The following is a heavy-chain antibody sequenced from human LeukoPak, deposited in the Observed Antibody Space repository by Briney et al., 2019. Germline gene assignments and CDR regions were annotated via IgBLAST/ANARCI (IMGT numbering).Heavy chain of an antibody. J-gene: IGHJ4*02. CDR2: IIPIFGTA. CDR1: GGTFSSYA. V-gene: IGHV1-69*06. Sequence: EASVKVSCKASGGTFSSYAISWVRQAPGQGLEWMGGIIPIFGTANYAQKFQGRVTITADKSTSTAYMELSSLRAEDTAMYYCARDLEFYHVLSGYYVPSFDSWGQGALVTVSS. D-gene: IGHD3-9*01. CDR3: ARDLEFYHVLSGYYVPSFDS.